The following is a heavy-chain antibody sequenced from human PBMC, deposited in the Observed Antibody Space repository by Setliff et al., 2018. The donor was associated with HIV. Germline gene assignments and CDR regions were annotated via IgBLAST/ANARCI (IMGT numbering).Heavy chain of an antibody. Sequence: PSETLSLTCTVSGGSISSGSYYWSWIRQPAGKGLEWIGRIYTSGSTNYNPSLKSRVTMSVDTSKNQFSLKLSSVTAADTAVYYCASLKGHYFEYWGQGTQVTVSS. CDR3: ASLKGHYFEY. CDR1: GGSISSGSYY. CDR2: IYTSGST. V-gene: IGHV4-61*02. J-gene: IGHJ4*02.